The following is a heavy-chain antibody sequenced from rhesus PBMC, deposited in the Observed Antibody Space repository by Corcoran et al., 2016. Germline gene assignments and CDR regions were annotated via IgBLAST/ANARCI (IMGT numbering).Heavy chain of an antibody. V-gene: IGHV5-20*01. Sequence: EVQLVQSGAEVKRPGESLKISCRTSGYSFTSYWLSWVRQIPGKGLEWMGAIDPSDSESRYNPSFQGQVNISADKSITTADLQWSRLKASDTATYYCARGMGLAAAGPLDYWGQGVLVTVSS. CDR1: GYSFTSYW. CDR2: IDPSDSES. D-gene: IGHD6-25*01. J-gene: IGHJ4*01. CDR3: ARGMGLAAAGPLDY.